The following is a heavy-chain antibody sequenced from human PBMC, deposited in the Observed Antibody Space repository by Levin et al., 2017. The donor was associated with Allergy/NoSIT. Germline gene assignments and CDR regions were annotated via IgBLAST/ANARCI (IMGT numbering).Heavy chain of an antibody. CDR1: GFTFSSYN. CDR3: SREYSSSSGRAFDI. D-gene: IGHD6-6*01. Sequence: QASETLSLTCAASGFTFSSYNMNWVRQAPGKGLEWVSHISSRGNIMYFADSVKGRFTISRDNGKTSLYLQMNSLRDEDTAVYYCSREYSSSSGRAFDIWGQGTMVTVSS. J-gene: IGHJ3*02. V-gene: IGHV3-48*02. CDR2: ISSRGNIM.